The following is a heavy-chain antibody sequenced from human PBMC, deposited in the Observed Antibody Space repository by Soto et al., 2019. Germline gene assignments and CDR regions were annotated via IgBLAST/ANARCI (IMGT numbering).Heavy chain of an antibody. V-gene: IGHV4-34*01. J-gene: IGHJ5*01. CDR1: GGSFSGYY. D-gene: IGHD1-7*01. CDR3: AKIGGTTRGPWFDS. Sequence: PSETLSLTCAVYGGSFSGYYWSWIRQPPGKGLEWIGEINHSGSTNYNPSLKSRVTISVDTSKNQFSLDLSFVTAVDTAVYYCAKIGGTTRGPWFDSWGQGTLVTVSS. CDR2: INHSGST.